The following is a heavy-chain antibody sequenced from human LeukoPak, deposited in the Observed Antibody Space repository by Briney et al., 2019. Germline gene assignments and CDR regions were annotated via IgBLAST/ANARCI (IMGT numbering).Heavy chain of an antibody. D-gene: IGHD6-19*01. CDR1: GGSSSSNY. J-gene: IGHJ5*02. V-gene: IGHV4-34*01. Sequence: SETLSLTCTVSGGSSSSNYWSWIRQPPGKGLEWIGEINHSGSTNYNPSLKSRVTISVDTSKNQFSLKLSSVTAADTAVYYCARVGTYSSGWYDLDPWGQGTLVTVSS. CDR2: INHSGST. CDR3: ARVGTYSSGWYDLDP.